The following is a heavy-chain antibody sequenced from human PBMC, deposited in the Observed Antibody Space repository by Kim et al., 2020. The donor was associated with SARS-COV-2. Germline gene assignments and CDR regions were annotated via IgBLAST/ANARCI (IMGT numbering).Heavy chain of an antibody. CDR3: ARARKLYYGSGSYPDLGGP. Sequence: SVKVSCKASGGTFSSYAISWVRQAPGQGLEWMGGIIPIFGTANYAQKFQGRVTITADESTSTAYMELSSLRSEDTAVYYCARARKLYYGSGSYPDLGGPWGQGTLVTVSS. J-gene: IGHJ5*02. V-gene: IGHV1-69*13. CDR1: GGTFSSYA. D-gene: IGHD3-10*01. CDR2: IIPIFGTA.